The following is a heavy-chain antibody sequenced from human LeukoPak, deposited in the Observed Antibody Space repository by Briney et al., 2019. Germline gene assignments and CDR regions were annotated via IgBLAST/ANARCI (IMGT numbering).Heavy chain of an antibody. J-gene: IGHJ6*04. CDR2: INAGNGNT. Sequence: GASVNVSCKASGYTFTSYAMHWVRQAPGQRLEWMGWINAGNGNTKYSQKFQGRVTITRDTSASTAYMELSSLRSEDTAVYYCARVDCSSTSCSLSYYGMDVWGKGTTVTVSS. CDR3: ARVDCSSTSCSLSYYGMDV. CDR1: GYTFTSYA. D-gene: IGHD2-2*01. V-gene: IGHV1-3*01.